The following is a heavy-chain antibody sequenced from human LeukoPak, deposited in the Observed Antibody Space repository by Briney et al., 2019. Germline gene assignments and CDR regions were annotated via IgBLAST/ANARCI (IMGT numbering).Heavy chain of an antibody. CDR3: ARGPPGWNYLKTKYFQH. CDR2: INHSGST. Sequence: SETLSLTCAVYGGSFSGYYWSWIRQPPGKGLEWIGEINHSGSTNYNPSLKGRVTISVDTSKNQFSLKLSSVTAADTAVYYCARGPPGWNYLKTKYFQHWGQGTLVTVSS. CDR1: GGSFSGYY. V-gene: IGHV4-34*01. J-gene: IGHJ1*01. D-gene: IGHD1-7*01.